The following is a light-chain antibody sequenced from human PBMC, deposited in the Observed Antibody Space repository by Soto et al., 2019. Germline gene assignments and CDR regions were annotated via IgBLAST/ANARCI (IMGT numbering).Light chain of an antibody. Sequence: EIVLTQSPGTLSLSPGERATLSCRASQSVSGNYLAWYQQKPGQAPTLLIYSASNRVTGITNRFSGSGSGRDFTLTISRLEPEDFEVYYCQKYGGSITLGGGTKVEIK. V-gene: IGKV3-20*01. CDR1: QSVSGNY. CDR2: SAS. CDR3: QKYGGSIT. J-gene: IGKJ4*01.